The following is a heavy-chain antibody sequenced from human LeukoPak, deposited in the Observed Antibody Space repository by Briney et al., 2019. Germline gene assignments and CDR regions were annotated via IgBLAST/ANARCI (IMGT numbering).Heavy chain of an antibody. V-gene: IGHV3-11*01. Sequence: GGSLRLSCAVSGFMFSQHTMSWVRQAPGKRLEWVSSISGSGDATRYADSVKGRFTISRDNAKNSLYLQMNSLRAEDTAVYYCARDFKRGVAGTSYFDYWGQGTLVTVSS. J-gene: IGHJ4*02. CDR1: GFMFSQHT. CDR2: ISGSGDAT. CDR3: ARDFKRGVAGTSYFDY. D-gene: IGHD6-19*01.